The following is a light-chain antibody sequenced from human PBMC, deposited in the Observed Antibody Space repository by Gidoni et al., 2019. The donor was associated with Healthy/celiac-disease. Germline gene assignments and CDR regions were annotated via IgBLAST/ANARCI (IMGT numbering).Light chain of an antibody. J-gene: IGKJ4*01. V-gene: IGKV1-39*01. CDR1: QTLSSY. CDR2: AAS. Sequence: DIQMTQSPSSLSASVGDRVTISCRASQTLSSYLNWYQQKPGKAPKLLIYAASSLQSGGPSRFSGSRSGTDFTLTISSLQPEDFATYYCQQSYSTPLTFGGGTKVEIK. CDR3: QQSYSTPLT.